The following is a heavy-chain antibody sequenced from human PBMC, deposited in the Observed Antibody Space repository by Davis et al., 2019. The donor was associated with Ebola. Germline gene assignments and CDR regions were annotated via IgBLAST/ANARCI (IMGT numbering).Heavy chain of an antibody. CDR2: ISYDGSNK. Sequence: LSLTCTVSGGSISSSSYYWGWIRQPPGKGLEWVAVISYDGSNKYYADSVKGRFTISRDNSKNTVYLQMNTLRAEDTAVYYCTTWLVNHFDHWGQGTLVTVSS. D-gene: IGHD6-19*01. CDR3: TTWLVNHFDH. V-gene: IGHV3-30-3*01. CDR1: GGSISSSS. J-gene: IGHJ4*02.